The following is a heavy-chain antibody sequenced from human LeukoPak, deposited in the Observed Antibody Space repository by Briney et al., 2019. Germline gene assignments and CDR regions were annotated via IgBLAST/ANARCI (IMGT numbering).Heavy chain of an antibody. CDR2: IYYSGST. CDR1: GGSISSSSYY. CDR3: AREGGGSYYGGNFDY. D-gene: IGHD1-26*01. V-gene: IGHV4-39*07. Sequence: SETLSLTCTVSGGSISSSSYYWGWIRQPPGKGLEWIGSIYYSGSTYYNPSLKSRVTISVDTSKNQFSLKLSSVTAADTAVYYCAREGGGSYYGGNFDYWGQGTLVTVSS. J-gene: IGHJ4*02.